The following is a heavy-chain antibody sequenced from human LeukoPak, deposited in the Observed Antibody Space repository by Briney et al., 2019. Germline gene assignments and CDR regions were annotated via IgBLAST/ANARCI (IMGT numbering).Heavy chain of an antibody. CDR3: ARGKGVVGGSGYWFPPHYMDV. CDR2: INHSGIT. J-gene: IGHJ6*03. Sequence: SETLSLTCGVYGGSYSDYYWSWIRQPPGKGLEWIGEINHSGITNYNPSLKSRVTISVDTSKNQFSLKLRSVTAADTAVYYCARGKGVVGGSGYWFPPHYMDVWGKGTTVTISS. CDR1: GGSYSDYY. D-gene: IGHD3-22*01. V-gene: IGHV4-34*01.